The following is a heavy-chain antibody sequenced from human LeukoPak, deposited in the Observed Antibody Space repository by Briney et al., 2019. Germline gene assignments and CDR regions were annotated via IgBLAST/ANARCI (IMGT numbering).Heavy chain of an antibody. CDR3: AKGISEDGYNFERGADY. CDR1: GFTVSSNY. CDR2: IYSGGST. Sequence: GGSLRLSCAASGFTVSSNYMSWVRQAPGKGLEWVSIIYSGGSTYYADSVKGRFTISRDNSDNTIFLQMSSLRVEDTAVYYCAKGISEDGYNFERGADYWGQGSLVTVSS. D-gene: IGHD5-24*01. J-gene: IGHJ4*02. V-gene: IGHV3-53*01.